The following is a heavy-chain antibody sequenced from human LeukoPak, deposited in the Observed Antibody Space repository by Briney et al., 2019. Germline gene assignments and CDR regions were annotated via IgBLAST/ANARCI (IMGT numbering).Heavy chain of an antibody. V-gene: IGHV3-23*01. CDR2: ISGSGGST. Sequence: GGSLRLSCAASGFTFSRYAMSGVRQAPGKGLEWVSAISGSGGSTYYADSVKGRFTTSRDNSKNTLYLQMNSLRAEDTAVYYCAKGGILTAVDPWGQGTLVTVSS. CDR3: AKGGILTAVDP. J-gene: IGHJ5*02. CDR1: GFTFSRYA. D-gene: IGHD3-9*01.